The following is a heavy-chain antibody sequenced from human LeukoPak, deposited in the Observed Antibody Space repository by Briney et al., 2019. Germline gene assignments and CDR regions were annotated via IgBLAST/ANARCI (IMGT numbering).Heavy chain of an antibody. CDR1: GFTFSSYA. CDR2: ISGSGGST. Sequence: PGGSLRLSCAASGFTFSSYAMSWVRQAPGKGLEWVSAISGSGGSTYYADSVKGRFTISRDNSKNTLYLQMNNLRAEDTAVYYCAKLDTAMVTYLDYWGQGTLVTVSS. CDR3: AKLDTAMVTYLDY. D-gene: IGHD5-18*01. J-gene: IGHJ4*02. V-gene: IGHV3-23*01.